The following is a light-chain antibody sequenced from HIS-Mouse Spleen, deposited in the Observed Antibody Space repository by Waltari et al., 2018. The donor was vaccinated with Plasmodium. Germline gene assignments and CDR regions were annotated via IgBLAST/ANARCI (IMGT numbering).Light chain of an antibody. CDR1: ACPKKY. CDR3: YSTDSSGNHRV. J-gene: IGLJ3*02. CDR2: EDS. Sequence: SYELTQPPSVSVSPGQTPRITCPGAACPKKYAYWYQQKSGQAPVLVIYEDSKRPYGIPERFSGSSSGTMATLTISGAQVEDEADYYCYSTDSSGNHRVFGGGTKLTVL. V-gene: IGLV3-10*01.